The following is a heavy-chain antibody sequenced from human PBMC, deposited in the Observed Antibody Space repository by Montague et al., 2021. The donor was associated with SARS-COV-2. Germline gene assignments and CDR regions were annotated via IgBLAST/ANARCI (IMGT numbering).Heavy chain of an antibody. D-gene: IGHD1-26*01. CDR2: ISSDGSGT. CDR1: GFTFSSYW. Sequence: SLILSCAASGFTFSSYWIHWVRQAPGKGLVWVSRISSDGSGTTYXDSVKGRFTISRDNAKNTLYLQMNSLRAEDTAVYYCARDTDSGSYWDAFDIWGQGTMVTVSS. J-gene: IGHJ3*02. V-gene: IGHV3-74*01. CDR3: ARDTDSGSYWDAFDI.